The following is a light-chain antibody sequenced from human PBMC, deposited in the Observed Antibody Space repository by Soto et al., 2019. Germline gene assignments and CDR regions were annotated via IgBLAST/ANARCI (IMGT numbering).Light chain of an antibody. CDR3: QQHGGSPPYT. V-gene: IGKV3-20*01. J-gene: IGKJ2*01. CDR1: QTVHSSF. CDR2: GTS. Sequence: EVVLTQSPGTLSLSPGDRATVSCRASQTVHSSFFAWYQQKGGQAPRLLIYGTSNRAAGIPDRFSVHGSGTDFTLTIDGLEPEDFAMYFCQQHGGSPPYTFGRGTRVEI.